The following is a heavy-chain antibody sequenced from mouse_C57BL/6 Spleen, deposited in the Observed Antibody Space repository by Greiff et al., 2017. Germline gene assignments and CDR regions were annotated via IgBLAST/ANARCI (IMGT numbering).Heavy chain of an antibody. Sequence: LQESGPELVKPGASVKISCKASGYAFSSSWMNWVKQRPGKGLEWIGRIYPGDGDTNYNGKFKGKATLTADKSSSTAYMQLSSLTSEDSAVYFCARWDYYGSSSWFPYWGQGTLVTVSA. CDR2: IYPGDGDT. CDR3: ARWDYYGSSSWFPY. J-gene: IGHJ3*01. D-gene: IGHD1-1*01. CDR1: GYAFSSSW. V-gene: IGHV1-82*01.